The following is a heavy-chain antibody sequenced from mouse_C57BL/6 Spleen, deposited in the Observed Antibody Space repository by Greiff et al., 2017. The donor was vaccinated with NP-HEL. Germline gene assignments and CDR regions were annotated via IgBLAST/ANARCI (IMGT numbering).Heavy chain of an antibody. J-gene: IGHJ2*01. V-gene: IGHV1-61*01. CDR1: GYTFTSYW. D-gene: IGHD1-1*01. Sequence: VQLQQPGAELVRPGSSVKLSCKASGYTFTSYWMDWVKQRPGQGLEWIGNIYPSDSETHYNQKFKDKATLTVDKSSSTAYMQRSSLTSEDSAVYYCARVVARSYYFDYWGQGTTLTVSS. CDR2: IYPSDSET. CDR3: ARVVARSYYFDY.